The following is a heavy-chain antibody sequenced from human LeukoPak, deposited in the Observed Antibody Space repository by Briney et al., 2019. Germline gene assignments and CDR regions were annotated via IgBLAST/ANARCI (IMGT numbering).Heavy chain of an antibody. CDR2: IWYDGSNK. CDR1: GFTFSSYG. D-gene: IGHD3-10*01. V-gene: IGHV3-33*01. Sequence: GRSLRLSCAASGFTFSSYGLHWVRQAPGKGLEWVAVIWYDGSNKYYADSVKGRFTISRDNSKTTLYLQMNSLRAEGTAVYYCARNLRPITMVRGVIIPVFDPWGQGTLVTVSS. J-gene: IGHJ5*02. CDR3: ARNLRPITMVRGVIIPVFDP.